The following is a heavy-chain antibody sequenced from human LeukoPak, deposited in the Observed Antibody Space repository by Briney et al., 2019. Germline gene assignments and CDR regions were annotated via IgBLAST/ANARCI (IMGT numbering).Heavy chain of an antibody. J-gene: IGHJ6*03. D-gene: IGHD1-26*01. CDR1: GYTFTGYY. CDR3: ARGWSGSYYSHYYYYMDV. Sequence: ASVKVSCKASGYTFTGYYMHWVRQAPGQGLEWMGWINPNSGGTNYAQKFQGRVTMTRDTSISTAYMELSRLRSDDTAVYYCARGWSGSYYSHYYYYMDVWSKGTTVTVSS. CDR2: INPNSGGT. V-gene: IGHV1-2*02.